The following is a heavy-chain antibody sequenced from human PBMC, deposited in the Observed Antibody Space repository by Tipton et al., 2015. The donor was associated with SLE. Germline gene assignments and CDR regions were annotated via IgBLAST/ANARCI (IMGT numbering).Heavy chain of an antibody. CDR3: AREVTGTGRYYYMDV. CDR2: IYHTRST. D-gene: IGHD1-7*01. Sequence: TLSLTCSVSGGSISSRGYYWSWIRQPAGKGLEWIGHIYHTRSTTYNPSVRSRLTISVDTSNNQFSLTLTSVTAADTAMYYCAREVTGTGRYYYMDVWGQGTTVTVSS. CDR1: GGSISSRGYY. J-gene: IGHJ6*03. V-gene: IGHV4-61*09.